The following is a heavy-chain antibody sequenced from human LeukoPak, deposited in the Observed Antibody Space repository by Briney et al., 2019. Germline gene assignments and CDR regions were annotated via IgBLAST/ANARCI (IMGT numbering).Heavy chain of an antibody. J-gene: IGHJ4*02. V-gene: IGHV1-2*02. D-gene: IGHD3-22*01. CDR3: ARDDSRDDANAFDY. Sequence: ASVKVSCKASGYTFTGYYIHWVRQAPGQGFEWMGWMHPKNGGTNYAQKFQGRVTMTRDTSISTAYMELTRLTSDDTAVFYCARDDSRDDANAFDYWGQGTLVTVSS. CDR2: MHPKNGGT. CDR1: GYTFTGYY.